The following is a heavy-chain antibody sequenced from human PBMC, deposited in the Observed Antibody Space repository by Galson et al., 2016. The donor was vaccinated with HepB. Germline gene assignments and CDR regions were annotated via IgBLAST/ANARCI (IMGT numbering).Heavy chain of an antibody. D-gene: IGHD5-24*01. CDR1: GYTFITYY. V-gene: IGHV1-46*01. Sequence: SVKVSCKASGYTFITYYIHWVRQAPGQGLEWMGIINPSGDSTDYAQKFQGRVTMTWDTSTSTVYMELSSLRSDDTAVYYCAREATGHYNYFSFWYFDLWGRGTLVTVSS. CDR2: INPSGDST. CDR3: AREATGHYNYFSFWYFDL. J-gene: IGHJ2*01.